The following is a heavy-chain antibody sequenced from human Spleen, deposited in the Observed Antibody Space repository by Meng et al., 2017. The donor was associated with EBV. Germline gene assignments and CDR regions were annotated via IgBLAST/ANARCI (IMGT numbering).Heavy chain of an antibody. Sequence: EVQVVGPGGGLVRPGGSRAFPGAAYGLPFSNYWMHWARQAPGKGLVWVSHIDGDGISTSYADSVRGRFTISRDNAKNTLYLQMNSLRVDDTAVYYCVSEPPRPYLRAYWGQGTLVTVSS. D-gene: IGHD2-21*01. V-gene: IGHV3-74*01. CDR3: VSEPPRPYLRAY. J-gene: IGHJ4*02. CDR1: GLPFSNYW. CDR2: IDGDGIST.